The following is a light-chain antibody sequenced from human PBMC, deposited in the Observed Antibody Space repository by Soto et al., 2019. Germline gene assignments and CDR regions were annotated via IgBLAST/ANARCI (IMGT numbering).Light chain of an antibody. Sequence: QSALTQPASVSGSPGQSITISCTGTSSDIGDYDYVSWYQHLPGKAPKLLIFDVTYRPSGVSDRFSGSKSGNTASLTISGVRPEDEADYYCCSYTDIALDVVFGGGTKVTVL. V-gene: IGLV2-14*01. J-gene: IGLJ2*01. CDR2: DVT. CDR1: SSDIGDYDY. CDR3: CSYTDIALDVV.